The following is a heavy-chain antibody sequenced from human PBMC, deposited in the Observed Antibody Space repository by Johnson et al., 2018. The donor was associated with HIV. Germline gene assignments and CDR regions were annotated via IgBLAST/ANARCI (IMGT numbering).Heavy chain of an antibody. CDR1: GFTFSSYG. Sequence: QVLLVESGGGVVQPGRSLRLSCAAFGFTFSSYGIHWVRQAPGKGLEWVAVISYDGSNKYYADSVKGRFTISRDNSKNTLYLQMNSLRAEDTAVYYCAREGGGYDGKGAFDIWGQGTMVTVSS. J-gene: IGHJ3*02. CDR3: AREGGGYDGKGAFDI. V-gene: IGHV3-30*19. D-gene: IGHD5-12*01. CDR2: ISYDGSNK.